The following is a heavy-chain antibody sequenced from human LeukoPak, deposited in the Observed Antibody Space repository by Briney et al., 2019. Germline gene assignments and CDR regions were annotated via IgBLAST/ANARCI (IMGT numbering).Heavy chain of an antibody. D-gene: IGHD3-22*01. CDR1: GFTFSSYG. CDR3: AKDTAPGYYYDSSGYYGHDY. Sequence: QPGGSLRLSCAASGFTFSSYGMSWVRQAPGKGLEWVPAISGSGGSTYYADSVKGRFTISRDNSKNTLYLQMNSLRAEDTAVYYCAKDTAPGYYYDSSGYYGHDYWGQGTLVTVSS. J-gene: IGHJ4*02. CDR2: ISGSGGST. V-gene: IGHV3-23*01.